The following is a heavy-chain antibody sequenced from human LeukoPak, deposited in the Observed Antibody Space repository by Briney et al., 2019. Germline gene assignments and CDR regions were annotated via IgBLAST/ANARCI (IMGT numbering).Heavy chain of an antibody. CDR1: GFTFSSYA. Sequence: XGSLRLSCAASGFTFSSYAMHWVRQAPGKGLEWVAVVSYDGSNPYYGDSVKGRFTISRDNSKDTLYLQMNNLKTEDTAVYYCAREANGGNPFGYWGQGTLVTVSS. CDR2: VSYDGSNP. CDR3: AREANGGNPFGY. D-gene: IGHD4-23*01. V-gene: IGHV3-30-3*01. J-gene: IGHJ4*02.